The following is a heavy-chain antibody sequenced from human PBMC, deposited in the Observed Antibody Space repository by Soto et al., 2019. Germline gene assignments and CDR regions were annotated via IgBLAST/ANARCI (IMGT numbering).Heavy chain of an antibody. CDR3: ARSPPGGGDTYYGMDV. V-gene: IGHV1-18*01. CDR1: GYTFPSYG. D-gene: IGHD2-21*02. Sequence: QVQLVQSGAEVKTPGASVKVSCKASGYTFPSYGISWVRQAPGQGLEWMGWISAYNGNTNYAQKLQGRVTMTTDTSTSTAYMELRSLRSDDTAVYYCARSPPGGGDTYYGMDVWGQGTTVTVSS. CDR2: ISAYNGNT. J-gene: IGHJ6*02.